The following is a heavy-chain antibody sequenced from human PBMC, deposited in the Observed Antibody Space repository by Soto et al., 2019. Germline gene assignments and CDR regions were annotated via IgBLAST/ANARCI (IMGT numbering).Heavy chain of an antibody. Sequence: EVQLVESGGGLVQPGRSLRLSCAASGCTFDDYAMHWVRQVPGKGLELVSGINWNSGSIGYADSVKGRFAISRDNAKNSLHLQMNSLSAEDTAFYYCVKDESINWYSGHFRHWGQGTLVTVSS. V-gene: IGHV3-9*01. D-gene: IGHD6-13*01. CDR1: GCTFDDYA. J-gene: IGHJ1*01. CDR2: INWNSGSI. CDR3: VKDESINWYSGHFRH.